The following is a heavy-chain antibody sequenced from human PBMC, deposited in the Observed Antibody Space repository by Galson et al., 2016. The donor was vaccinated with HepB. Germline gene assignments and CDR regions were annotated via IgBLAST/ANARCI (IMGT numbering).Heavy chain of an antibody. CDR1: IFTFTNYT. V-gene: IGHV3-30-3*01. D-gene: IGHD3-16*01. CDR3: ARVGLPYYYYYGMDV. Sequence: SLRLSCAASIFTFTNYTFHWVRQAPGKGLEWVAVISYDGGNRYYADSVKGRFTISRDNSKRTVYLQMNSPRPEDTAVYYCARVGLPYYYYYGMDVWGQGTTVTVSS. J-gene: IGHJ6*02. CDR2: ISYDGGNR.